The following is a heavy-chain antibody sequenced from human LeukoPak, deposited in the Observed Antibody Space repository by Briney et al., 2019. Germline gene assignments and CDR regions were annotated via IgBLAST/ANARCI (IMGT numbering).Heavy chain of an antibody. D-gene: IGHD6-6*01. J-gene: IGHJ4*02. CDR3: TRGPRGRHSSSSGLGY. CDR1: GFTFGDYA. Sequence: GGSLRLSCTASGFTFGDYAMSWVRQAPGKGLEWVGFIRSKAYGGTTEYAASVKGRFTISRDDSKSIAYLQMNSLKTEDTAVYYCTRGPRGRHSSSSGLGYWGQGTLVTVSS. V-gene: IGHV3-49*04. CDR2: IRSKAYGGTT.